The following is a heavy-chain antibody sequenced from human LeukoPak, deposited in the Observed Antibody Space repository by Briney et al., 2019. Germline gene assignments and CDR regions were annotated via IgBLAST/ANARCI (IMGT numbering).Heavy chain of an antibody. CDR2: MNPNSGNT. J-gene: IGHJ4*02. D-gene: IGHD1-26*01. V-gene: IGHV1-8*01. CDR3: ARGIPSSLSARKRSSGSQILYYFDY. CDR1: GYTFTSYD. Sequence: ASVKVSCKASGYTFTSYDINWVRQATGQGLEWMGWMNPNSGNTGYAQKFQGRVTMTRNTSISTAYMELSSLRSEDTAVYYCARGIPSSLSARKRSSGSQILYYFDYWGQGTLVTVSS.